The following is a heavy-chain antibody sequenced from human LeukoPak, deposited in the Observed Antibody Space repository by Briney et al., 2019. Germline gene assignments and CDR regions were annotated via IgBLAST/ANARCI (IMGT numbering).Heavy chain of an antibody. D-gene: IGHD5-24*01. Sequence: PSETLSLTCAVYGGSFSGYYWSWIRQPPGKGLEWIGRIHTSGSTNYNPSLKSRVTISVDTSKNQFSLKLSSVTAADTAVYYCARDYGYNLPGGPYYYYYMDVWGKGTTVTISS. CDR2: IHTSGST. V-gene: IGHV4-4*08. CDR3: ARDYGYNLPGGPYYYYYMDV. J-gene: IGHJ6*03. CDR1: GGSFSGYY.